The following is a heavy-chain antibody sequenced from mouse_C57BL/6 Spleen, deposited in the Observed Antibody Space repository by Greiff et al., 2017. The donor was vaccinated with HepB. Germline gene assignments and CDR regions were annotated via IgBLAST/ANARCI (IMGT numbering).Heavy chain of an antibody. CDR1: GYTFTSYG. CDR2: IYPRSGNT. D-gene: IGHD1-1*01. V-gene: IGHV1-81*01. Sequence: QVQLKESGAELARPGASVKLSCKASGYTFTSYGLSWVKQRTGQGLEWIGEIYPRSGNTYYNEKFKGKATLTADKSSSTAYMELRSLTSEDSAVYFCAKLTTIGYFDVWGTGTTVTVSS. CDR3: AKLTTIGYFDV. J-gene: IGHJ1*03.